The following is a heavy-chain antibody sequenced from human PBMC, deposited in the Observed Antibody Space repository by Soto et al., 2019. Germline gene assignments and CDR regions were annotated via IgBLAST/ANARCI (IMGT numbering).Heavy chain of an antibody. J-gene: IGHJ4*02. Sequence: GGSLRLSCAASGFTFSSYAMHWVRQAPGKGLEWVAVISYDGSNKYYADSVKGRFTISRDNSKNTLYLQMNSLRAEDTAVYYCERSDTAMVKDYWGQGPLVTVYS. CDR3: ERSDTAMVKDY. D-gene: IGHD5-18*01. V-gene: IGHV3-30-3*01. CDR2: ISYDGSNK. CDR1: GFTFSSYA.